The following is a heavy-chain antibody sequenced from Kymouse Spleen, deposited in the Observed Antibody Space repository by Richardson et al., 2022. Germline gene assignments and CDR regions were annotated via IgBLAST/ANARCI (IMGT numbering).Heavy chain of an antibody. J-gene: IGHJ6*02. D-gene: IGHD3-10*01. CDR2: INHSGST. CDR3: ARGPNYYGSGSYNYYYGMDV. V-gene: IGHV4-34*01. Sequence: QVQLQQWGAGLLKPSETLSLTCAVYGGSFSGYYWSWIRQPPGKGLEWIGEINHSGSTNYNPSLKSRVTISVDTSKNQFSLKLSSVTAADTAVYYCARGPNYYGSGSYNYYYGMDVWGQGTTVTVSS. CDR1: GGSFSGYY.